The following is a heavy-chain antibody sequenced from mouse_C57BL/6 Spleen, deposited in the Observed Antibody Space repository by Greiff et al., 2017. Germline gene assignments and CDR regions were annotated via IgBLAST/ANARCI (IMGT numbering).Heavy chain of an antibody. CDR1: GYSITSGYY. CDR2: ISYDGSN. Sequence: EVKVEESGPGLVKPSQSLSLTCSVTGYSITSGYYWNWIRQFPGNKLEWMGYISYDGSNNYNPSLKNRISITRDTSKNQFFLKLNSVTTEDTATYYCARDRLGGDYWGQGTTLTVSS. D-gene: IGHD4-1*01. CDR3: ARDRLGGDY. V-gene: IGHV3-6*01. J-gene: IGHJ2*01.